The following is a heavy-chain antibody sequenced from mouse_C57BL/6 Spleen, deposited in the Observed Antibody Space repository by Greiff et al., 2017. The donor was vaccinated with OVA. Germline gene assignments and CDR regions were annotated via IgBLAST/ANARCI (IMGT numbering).Heavy chain of an antibody. CDR1: GYTFTSYG. D-gene: IGHD1-1*01. CDR3: ARVFITTVEGAMDY. Sequence: QVQLQQSGAELARPGASVKLSCKASGYTFTSYGISWVKQRTGQGLEWIGEIYPRSGHTYYNEKFKGKATLTADKSSSTAYMELRSLTSEDSAVYFCARVFITTVEGAMDYWGQGTSVTVSS. CDR2: IYPRSGHT. V-gene: IGHV1-81*01. J-gene: IGHJ4*01.